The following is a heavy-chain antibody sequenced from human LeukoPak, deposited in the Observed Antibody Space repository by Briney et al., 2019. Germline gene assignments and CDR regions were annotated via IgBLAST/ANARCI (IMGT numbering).Heavy chain of an antibody. D-gene: IGHD2-8*01. CDR1: GFTLISYW. Sequence: GGSLRLSRGASGFTLISYWMSWVRQAPGKGGERVANIKQDGSEKYYVDSVKGRFTISRDNAKNSLYLQMNSLRAEDTAVDCCARGVSASRGQGTLVTLSS. V-gene: IGHV3-7*01. CDR2: IKQDGSEK. CDR3: ARGVSAS. J-gene: IGHJ4*02.